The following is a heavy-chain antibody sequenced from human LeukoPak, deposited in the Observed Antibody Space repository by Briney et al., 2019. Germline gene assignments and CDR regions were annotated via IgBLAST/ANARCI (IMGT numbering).Heavy chain of an antibody. V-gene: IGHV5-51*01. Sequence: KVGESLKISWKGSGYSFANYWIGWVRHMPGKGMEWMGIIYPGDSDTRYSPSFQGQVTISADKSIRTAYLQWSTLKASDTAMYYCARRGPNAPFDYWGQGTLVTVSS. CDR1: GYSFANYW. CDR3: ARRGPNAPFDY. J-gene: IGHJ4*02. CDR2: IYPGDSDT. D-gene: IGHD2-8*01.